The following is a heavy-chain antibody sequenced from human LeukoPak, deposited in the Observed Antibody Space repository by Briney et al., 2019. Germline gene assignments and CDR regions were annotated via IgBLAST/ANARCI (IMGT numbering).Heavy chain of an antibody. J-gene: IGHJ3*02. CDR1: GGSISSYY. Sequence: PSETLSLTCTVSGGSISSYYWSWIRQPPGKGLEWIGYIYYSGSTNYNPSLKSRVTISVDTSKNQFSLKPSSVTAADTAVYYCARSRAGGYDAFDIWGQGTMVTVSS. CDR2: IYYSGST. V-gene: IGHV4-59*01. CDR3: ARSRAGGYDAFDI. D-gene: IGHD6-25*01.